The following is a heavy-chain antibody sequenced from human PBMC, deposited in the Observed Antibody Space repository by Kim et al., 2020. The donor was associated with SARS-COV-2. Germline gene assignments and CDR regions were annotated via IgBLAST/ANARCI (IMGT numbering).Heavy chain of an antibody. CDR3: ARKGPRWRTIGDYFDY. V-gene: IGHV4-34*01. CDR1: GGSFSGYY. CDR2: INHSGST. J-gene: IGHJ4*02. Sequence: SETLSLTCAVYGGSFSGYYWSWIRQPPGKGLEWIGEINHSGSTNYNPSPKSRVTISVDTSKNQFSLKLSSVTAADTAVYYCARKGPRWRTIGDYFDYWGQGTLVTVSS. D-gene: IGHD1-26*01.